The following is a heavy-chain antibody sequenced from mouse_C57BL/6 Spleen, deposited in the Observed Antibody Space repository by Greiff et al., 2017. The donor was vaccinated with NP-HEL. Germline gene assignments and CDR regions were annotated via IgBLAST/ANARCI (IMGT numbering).Heavy chain of an antibody. CDR1: GYTFTSYW. J-gene: IGHJ1*03. CDR3: ARRGLYDYDGWYFDV. V-gene: IGHV1-59*01. D-gene: IGHD2-4*01. Sequence: QVQLQQPGAELVRPGTSVKLSCKASGYTFTSYWMPWVKQRPGQGLEWIGVIDPSDSYTNYNQKFKGKATLTVDTSSSTAYMQLSSLTSEDSAVYYCARRGLYDYDGWYFDVWGTGTTVTVSS. CDR2: IDPSDSYT.